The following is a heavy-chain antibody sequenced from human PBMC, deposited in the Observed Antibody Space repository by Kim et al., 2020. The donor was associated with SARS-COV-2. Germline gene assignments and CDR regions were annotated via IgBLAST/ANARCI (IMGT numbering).Heavy chain of an antibody. CDR3: VRYVRDYGAVH. V-gene: IGHV3-64D*06. CDR2: TTRSGGGS. J-gene: IGHJ1*01. Sequence: GGSLRLSCSASGFIFSDYAIHWVRQAPGKGLEYVSATTRSGGGSFYLASVEGRFTVSRDNSKNTLYLQMSSLRPEDTSVYYCVRYVRDYGAVHWGQGTLVTVPS. D-gene: IGHD3-10*02. CDR1: GFIFSDYA.